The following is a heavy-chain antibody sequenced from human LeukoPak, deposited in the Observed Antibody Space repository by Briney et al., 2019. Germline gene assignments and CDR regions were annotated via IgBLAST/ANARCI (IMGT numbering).Heavy chain of an antibody. V-gene: IGHV4-38-2*02. J-gene: IGHJ4*02. CDR2: IHHNGKN. Sequence: PSETLSLTCIVSGYSISSNYYWGWIRQPPGKGLEWIGSIHHNGKNYYNPSLKSRVTISIDTSKNQFSLKLSSVTAADTAVYYCAREQRGSEFDYWGQGTLVTVSS. D-gene: IGHD1-26*01. CDR3: AREQRGSEFDY. CDR1: GYSISSNYY.